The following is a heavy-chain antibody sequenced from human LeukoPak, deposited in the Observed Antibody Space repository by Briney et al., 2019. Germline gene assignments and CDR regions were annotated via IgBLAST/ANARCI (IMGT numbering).Heavy chain of an antibody. V-gene: IGHV3-21*01. CDR3: ARGSSGWPNYFDY. J-gene: IGHJ4*02. Sequence: KTGGSLRLSCAASGFTFSSYSMNWVRQAPGKGLEWVSSISSSSSYIYYADSVKGRFTISRDSAKNSLYLQMNSLRAEDTAVYYCARGSSGWPNYFDYWGQGTLVTVSS. CDR2: ISSSSSYI. D-gene: IGHD6-19*01. CDR1: GFTFSSYS.